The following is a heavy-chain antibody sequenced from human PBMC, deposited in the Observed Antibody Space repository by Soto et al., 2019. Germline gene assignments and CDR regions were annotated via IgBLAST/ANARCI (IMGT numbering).Heavy chain of an antibody. V-gene: IGHV5-51*01. CDR3: ARGGVSTRTFDH. Sequence: GESLKISCKGSGYNFAGYWIAWVRQMPGKGLELMGIIYPSDSDTRYRPSFQGQVTISADKSISSAYLQWSSLRASDTAMYYCARGGVSTRTFDHWGQGTPVTVSS. D-gene: IGHD3-3*01. J-gene: IGHJ4*02. CDR1: GYNFAGYW. CDR2: IYPSDSDT.